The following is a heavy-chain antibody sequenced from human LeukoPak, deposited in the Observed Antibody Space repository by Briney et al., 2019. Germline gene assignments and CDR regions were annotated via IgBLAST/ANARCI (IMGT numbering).Heavy chain of an antibody. CDR2: ISVGAEYI. CDR3: ESGPPFLKYFEY. V-gene: IGHV3-23*01. Sequence: PGGSLRLSCAASGFTFSTYVMNWFRQAPGKGLEWVSTISVGAEYIFYADSVKGRFTISRDDSNNALYLHMHSLRAKDTALYYCESGPPFLKYFEYWGQGTLVTVSS. D-gene: IGHD3-3*01. CDR1: GFTFSTYV. J-gene: IGHJ4*02.